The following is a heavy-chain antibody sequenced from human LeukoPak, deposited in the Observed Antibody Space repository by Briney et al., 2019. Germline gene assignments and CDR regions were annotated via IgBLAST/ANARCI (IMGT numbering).Heavy chain of an antibody. Sequence: ASVNVSCKACGYTFTSNYMHGVRQAPGQGLEWMGWINPNSCGTKYAQNFQGKVTNTRVTSISTAYMALSRLKSDDTAVYYCARAPDYSKYAYYMDVWGKGTTVTVSS. D-gene: IGHD4-11*01. CDR1: GYTFTSNY. J-gene: IGHJ6*03. V-gene: IGHV1-2*02. CDR2: INPNSCGT. CDR3: ARAPDYSKYAYYMDV.